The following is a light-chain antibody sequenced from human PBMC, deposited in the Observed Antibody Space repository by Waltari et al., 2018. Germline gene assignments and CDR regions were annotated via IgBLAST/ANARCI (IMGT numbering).Light chain of an antibody. Sequence: QSALTQPRSVSGSPGQSVIISCTGTSSDVGAYNYVSWYQQHPGKAPKLMIYDVSKRPSGVPDRFSCSKSGNTASLTISGLQAEDEADYYCCSYAGSYTWVFGGGTKLTVL. CDR2: DVS. V-gene: IGLV2-11*01. CDR1: SSDVGAYNY. CDR3: CSYAGSYTWV. J-gene: IGLJ3*02.